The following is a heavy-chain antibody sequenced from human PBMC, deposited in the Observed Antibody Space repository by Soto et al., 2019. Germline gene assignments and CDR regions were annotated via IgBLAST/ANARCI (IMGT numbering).Heavy chain of an antibody. D-gene: IGHD5-18*01. CDR1: GYTFMNYY. J-gene: IGHJ4*02. CDR2: INPNGYTS. V-gene: IGHV1-46*01. CDR3: ARDLHGAFTTMVY. Sequence: QVQMVQSGAEVKKPGASVKLSCKASGYTFMNYYIHWVRQAPGQGLEWMGIINPNGYTSTLAQKFQGRLTVTSDMSTSTVYMELGSLSSEDTAVYYCARDLHGAFTTMVYWGQGSLVTVSS.